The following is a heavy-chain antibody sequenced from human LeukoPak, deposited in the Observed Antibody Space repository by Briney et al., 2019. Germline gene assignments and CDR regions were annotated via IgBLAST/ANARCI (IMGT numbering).Heavy chain of an antibody. Sequence: SETLSLTCTVSGDSISSYSWTWIRQPPGKGLEWIGFISYSGSTRYNASFESRVTISVDTSNNQFTMKLTSVTAADTARYYYARVGRGVHTWGSFSFDQWGQGALVTVSS. J-gene: IGHJ4*02. V-gene: IGHV4-59*01. D-gene: IGHD3-16*01. CDR1: GDSISSYS. CDR2: ISYSGST. CDR3: ARVGRGVHTWGSFSFDQ.